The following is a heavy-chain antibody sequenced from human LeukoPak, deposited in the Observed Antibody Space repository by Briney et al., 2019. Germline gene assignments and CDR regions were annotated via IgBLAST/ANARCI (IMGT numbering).Heavy chain of an antibody. V-gene: IGHV3-23*01. J-gene: IGHJ4*02. CDR2: ISSSVGSK. Sequence: GRSLRPSCVVSAITLINDGMSCVRQAPGEWLEWVAGISSSVGSKKYHESVRGRFTISRENPTNTLYLQMNRLSAADTDVYFCAKRGVVIRVILVGFHKEAYSFDSWGQGALVTVSS. D-gene: IGHD3-22*01. CDR1: AITLINDG. CDR3: AKRGVVIRVILVGFHKEAYSFDS.